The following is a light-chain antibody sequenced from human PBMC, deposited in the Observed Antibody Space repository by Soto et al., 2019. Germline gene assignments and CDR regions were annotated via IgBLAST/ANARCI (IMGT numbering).Light chain of an antibody. V-gene: IGKV3-20*01. CDR1: QSISTY. Sequence: ETVLTQSPATLSLSPGERATLSCRASQSISTYLAWYQQKPGQTPRLLMYGTSSRAPGIPDRFSGSGSGTGFTLTIRRLEPEDFAVYYCQHYDNTPTFGGGTKVDIK. J-gene: IGKJ4*01. CDR3: QHYDNTPT. CDR2: GTS.